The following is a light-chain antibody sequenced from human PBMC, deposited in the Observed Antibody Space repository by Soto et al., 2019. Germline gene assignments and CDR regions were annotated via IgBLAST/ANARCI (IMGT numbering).Light chain of an antibody. Sequence: QSVLTQPPSVSGAPGQRVTISCTGSSSNIGAGYYVHWYQQLPGKAPKLLIYGNSNRPSGVPYRFSGSKSGTSASLAITGLQAEDEADYYCQSYDSSLSGYVVFGGGTKLTVL. J-gene: IGLJ2*01. CDR1: SSNIGAGYY. V-gene: IGLV1-40*01. CDR2: GNS. CDR3: QSYDSSLSGYVV.